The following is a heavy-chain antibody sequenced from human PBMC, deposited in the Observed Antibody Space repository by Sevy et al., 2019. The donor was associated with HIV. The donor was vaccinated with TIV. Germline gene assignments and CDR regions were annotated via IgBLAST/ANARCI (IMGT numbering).Heavy chain of an antibody. Sequence: ASVKVSCKVSGYTLTELSMHWVRQAPGKGLEWMGGFDPEDGETIYAQKFQGRVTMTEDTSTDTAYMELSSLRSEDTAVYYCATDSCRGGSGYSVYAFDIWGQGTMVTVSS. CDR2: FDPEDGET. D-gene: IGHD2-15*01. V-gene: IGHV1-24*01. J-gene: IGHJ3*02. CDR3: ATDSCRGGSGYSVYAFDI. CDR1: GYTLTELS.